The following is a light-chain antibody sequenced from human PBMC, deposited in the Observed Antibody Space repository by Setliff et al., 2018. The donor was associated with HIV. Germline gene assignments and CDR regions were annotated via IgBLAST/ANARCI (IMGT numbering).Light chain of an antibody. CDR1: SSDVGAYYY. CDR2: DVS. V-gene: IGLV2-14*03. Sequence: QSALAQPASVSGSPGQSVTISCTGTSSDVGAYYYVSWYQQHPAKAPKLILYDVSNRPSGVSNRFSGSKSGNTASLTISGLQAEGEADYYCSSYTSTSTPYVFGTGTKVTVL. J-gene: IGLJ1*01. CDR3: SSYTSTSTPYV.